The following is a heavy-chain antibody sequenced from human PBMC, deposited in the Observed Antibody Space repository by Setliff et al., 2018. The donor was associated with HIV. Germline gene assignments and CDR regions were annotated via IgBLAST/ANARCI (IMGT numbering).Heavy chain of an antibody. D-gene: IGHD2-15*01. J-gene: IGHJ4*02. CDR3: TTVCRGSC. CDR2: IKQDGSEK. CDR1: GFTLRSYA. V-gene: IGHV3-7*03. Sequence: GESLKISCEASGFTLRSYAMYWVRQAPGKGLEWVANIKQDGSEKYYVDSVKGRFTISRDNAKNSLYLQMNSLTTDDTAVYYCTTVCRGSCWGQGTQVTVSS.